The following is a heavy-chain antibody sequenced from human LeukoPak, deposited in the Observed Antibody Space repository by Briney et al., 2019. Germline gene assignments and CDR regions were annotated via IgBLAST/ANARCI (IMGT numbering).Heavy chain of an antibody. J-gene: IGHJ3*02. D-gene: IGHD1-26*01. Sequence: SVKVSCKASGGTFSSYTISWVRQAPGQGLGWMGRIIPILGIANYAQKFQGRVTITADTSTSTAYMELSSLRSEDTAVYYCARGGSGSYYVSDAFDIWGQGTMVTVSS. CDR2: IIPILGIA. CDR3: ARGGSGSYYVSDAFDI. V-gene: IGHV1-69*02. CDR1: GGTFSSYT.